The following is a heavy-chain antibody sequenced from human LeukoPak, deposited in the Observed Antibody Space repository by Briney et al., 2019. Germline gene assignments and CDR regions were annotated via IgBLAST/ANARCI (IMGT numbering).Heavy chain of an antibody. CDR3: AKDAAYGGP. D-gene: IGHD2-21*01. V-gene: IGHV3-23*01. Sequence: GGSLRLSCAASGFTFGSYVMSWVRQAPGKGLEWVSGISGSGGSTYYADSVKGRFTISRDNSKNTLFLQMNSLKAEDTAVYYCAKDAAYGGPWGQGTLVTVSS. CDR1: GFTFGSYV. J-gene: IGHJ5*02. CDR2: ISGSGGST.